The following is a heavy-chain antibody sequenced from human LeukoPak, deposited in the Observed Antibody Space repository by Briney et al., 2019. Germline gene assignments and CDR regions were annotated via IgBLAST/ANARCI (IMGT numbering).Heavy chain of an antibody. CDR3: ARRAYSAAYWKHFDY. D-gene: IGHD1-1*01. Sequence: PGGSLRLSCAASGFTVSSNYMSWVRQAPGKGLEWIGSIYYHENTYYNSSLKSRVTISVDTSKNQFSLKLNSVPAADTAVYFCARRAYSAAYWKHFDYWGQGTLATVSS. V-gene: IGHV4-39*01. CDR2: IYYHENT. CDR1: GFTVSSNY. J-gene: IGHJ4*02.